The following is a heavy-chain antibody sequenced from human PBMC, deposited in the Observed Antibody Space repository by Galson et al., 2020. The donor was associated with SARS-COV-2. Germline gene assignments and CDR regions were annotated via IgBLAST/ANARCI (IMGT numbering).Heavy chain of an antibody. D-gene: IGHD5-18*01. J-gene: IGHJ5*02. CDR1: GYTFTNYD. Sequence: ASVKVSCKASGYTFTNYDINWVRQVTGEGLEWMGWMNPKSGDTGYVQKFQGRVTMTRDTSTSTAYMELSSLRSEDTAVYYCARVWERGFSYGNWFDPWGQGTLVTVSS. CDR3: ARVWERGFSYGNWFDP. CDR2: MNPKSGDT. V-gene: IGHV1-8*01.